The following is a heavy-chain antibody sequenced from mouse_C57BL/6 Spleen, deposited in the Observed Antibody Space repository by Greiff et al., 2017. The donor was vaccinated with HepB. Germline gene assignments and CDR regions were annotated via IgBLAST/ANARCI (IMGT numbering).Heavy chain of an antibody. CDR2: IDPSSGGT. J-gene: IGHJ1*03. V-gene: IGHV1-72*01. CDR3: ARCRGAGGYFDV. Sequence: VQLQQPGAELVKPGASVKLSCKASGYTFTSYWMHWVKQRPGRGLEWIGRIDPSSGGTKYNEKFKSKATLTVDRPSSTAYMQLSSLTSEDSAVYYCARCRGAGGYFDVWGTGTTVTVSS. CDR1: GYTFTSYW. D-gene: IGHD3-3*01.